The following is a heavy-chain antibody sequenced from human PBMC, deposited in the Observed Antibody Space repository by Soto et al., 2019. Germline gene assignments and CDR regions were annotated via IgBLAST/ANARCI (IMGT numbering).Heavy chain of an antibody. Sequence: EVQLLESGGGLVQPGGSLRLSCAVSGFTFSNYAMSWLRQPPGKGLEWVSAISGSGDRTYYADSVKGRFTISRDNSKNTLYLQMNCLRAEDSAVYYCVKERSGHSYADSWGQGTLVTVPS. CDR1: GFTFSNYA. CDR2: ISGSGDRT. V-gene: IGHV3-23*01. J-gene: IGHJ4*02. D-gene: IGHD5-18*01. CDR3: VKERSGHSYADS.